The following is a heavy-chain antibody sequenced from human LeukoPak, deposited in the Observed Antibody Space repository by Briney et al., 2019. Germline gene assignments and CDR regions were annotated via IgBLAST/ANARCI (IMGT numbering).Heavy chain of an antibody. Sequence: GGSLRLSCAASGFTFSHYGMHWVRQAPGKGLEWVAVLQYDGSKINYIDSVKGRFTISRDNAKNSLYLQMNSLRTEDTAFYYCVKDMSSGWSWPPSSPHPGFDYWGQGTLVTVSS. J-gene: IGHJ4*02. CDR1: GFTFSHYG. V-gene: IGHV3-30*02. CDR3: VKDMSSGWSWPPSSPHPGFDY. CDR2: LQYDGSKI. D-gene: IGHD6-19*01.